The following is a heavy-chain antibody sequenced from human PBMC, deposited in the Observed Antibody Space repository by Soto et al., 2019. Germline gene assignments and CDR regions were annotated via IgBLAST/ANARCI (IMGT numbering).Heavy chain of an antibody. CDR2: INPNSGGT. CDR1: GYTFTGYY. J-gene: IGHJ4*02. CDR3: ARDFARTLTTVTTPGFDY. V-gene: IGHV1-2*04. D-gene: IGHD4-17*01. Sequence: ASVKVSCKASGYTFTGYYMHWVRQAPGQGLEWMGWINPNSGGTNYAQKFQGWVTMTRDTSISTAYMELSRLRSDDTAVYYCARDFARTLTTVTTPGFDYWGQGTLVTVSP.